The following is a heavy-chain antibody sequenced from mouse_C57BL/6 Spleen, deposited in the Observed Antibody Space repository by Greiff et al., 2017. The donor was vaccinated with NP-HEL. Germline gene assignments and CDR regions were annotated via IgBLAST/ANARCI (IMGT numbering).Heavy chain of an antibody. D-gene: IGHD1-1*01. CDR2: ISSGSSTI. CDR1: GFTFSDYG. Sequence: EVKLVESGGGLVKPGGSLKLSCAASGFTFSDYGMHWVRQAPEKGLEWVAYISSGSSTIYYADTVKGRFTISRDNAKKPLFLQMTSLRSEDTAMYYCARDYYGSSYGAYWGQGTLVTVSA. J-gene: IGHJ3*01. CDR3: ARDYYGSSYGAY. V-gene: IGHV5-17*01.